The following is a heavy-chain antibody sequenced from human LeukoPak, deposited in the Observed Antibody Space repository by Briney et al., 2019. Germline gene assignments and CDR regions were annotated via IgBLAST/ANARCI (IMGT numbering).Heavy chain of an antibody. J-gene: IGHJ4*02. CDR3: AKDMAAYYYASGNIDY. CDR2: ISWDGGST. CDR1: GFTFDDYA. Sequence: GGSLRLSCAASGFTFDDYAMHWVRHAPGKGLEWVSLISWDGGSTYYADSVKGRFTISRDNSKNSLYLQMNSLRAEDTALYYCAKDMAAYYYASGNIDYWGQGTLVTVSS. V-gene: IGHV3-43D*03. D-gene: IGHD3-10*01.